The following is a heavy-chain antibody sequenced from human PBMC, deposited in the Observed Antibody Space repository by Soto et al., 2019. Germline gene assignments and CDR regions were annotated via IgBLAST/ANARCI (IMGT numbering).Heavy chain of an antibody. D-gene: IGHD2-8*01. Sequence: EVQLLESGGGLVQPGGSLRLSCAASGFTFSSYAMSWVRQAPGKGLEWVSAISGSGGSTYYADSVKGRLTISRDNSKNTLYLQMNSLRAEDTAVYYCAKDFIVLMVWEGNWGQGTLVTVSS. V-gene: IGHV3-23*01. CDR2: ISGSGGST. J-gene: IGHJ4*02. CDR3: AKDFIVLMVWEGN. CDR1: GFTFSSYA.